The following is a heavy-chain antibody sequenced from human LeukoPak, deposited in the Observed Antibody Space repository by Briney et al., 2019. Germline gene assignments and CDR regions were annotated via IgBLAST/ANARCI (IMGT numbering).Heavy chain of an antibody. V-gene: IGHV4-34*01. Sequence: SETLSLTCSVSGGSISSYYWSWIRQPPGKGLEWIGEINHSGSTNYNPSLKSRVTISVDTSKNQFSLKLSSVTAADTAVYYCAATTVTHWGIDSDYWGQGTLVTVSS. CDR1: GGSISSYY. D-gene: IGHD4-11*01. CDR2: INHSGST. CDR3: AATTVTHWGIDSDY. J-gene: IGHJ4*02.